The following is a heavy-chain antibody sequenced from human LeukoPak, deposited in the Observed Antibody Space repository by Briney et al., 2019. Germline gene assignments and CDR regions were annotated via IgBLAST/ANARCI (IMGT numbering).Heavy chain of an antibody. CDR1: GAPISSRLYY. CDR3: ARDDFSLVGMDL. CDR2: IYYSGDT. Sequence: SETLSLTCTFSGAPISSRLYYWVRIRQPPGKGLQWIGGIYYSGDTYYNPSLKSRLTVSLDTSKNQFSLNLTSVTAADTAVYYCARDDFSLVGMDLWGKGTTVIVSS. J-gene: IGHJ6*03. V-gene: IGHV4-39*07. D-gene: IGHD3-3*01.